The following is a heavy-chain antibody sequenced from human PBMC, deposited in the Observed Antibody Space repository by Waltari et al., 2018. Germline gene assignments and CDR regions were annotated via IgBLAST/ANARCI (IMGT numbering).Heavy chain of an antibody. Sequence: QVQLQESGPGLLRPSETLSLTCTVSGGSINNYYCSWIRQPPGKGLEWIGYIYYSGATNYRPSLKSRVTISLDTSKSQFSLKLSSVTAADTGVYYCAGGSGYYYDSTFDYWGQGTLVTVSS. J-gene: IGHJ4*02. CDR1: GGSINNYY. V-gene: IGHV4-59*01. CDR3: AGGSGYYYDSTFDY. D-gene: IGHD3-22*01. CDR2: IYYSGAT.